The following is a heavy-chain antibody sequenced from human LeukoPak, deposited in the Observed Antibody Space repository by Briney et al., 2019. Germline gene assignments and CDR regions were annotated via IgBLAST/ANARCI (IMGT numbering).Heavy chain of an antibody. CDR2: ISSRSSYM. J-gene: IGHJ5*02. D-gene: IGHD1-1*01. Sequence: GGSLRLSCAASGFTFSSYSMNWVRQAPGKGPGWVSSISSRSSYMYYADSVKGRFTISRDNAKNSLYLQMNSLRAEDTAVYYCARDWRHNSVNWFDPWGQGTLVTVSS. CDR3: ARDWRHNSVNWFDP. V-gene: IGHV3-21*01. CDR1: GFTFSSYS.